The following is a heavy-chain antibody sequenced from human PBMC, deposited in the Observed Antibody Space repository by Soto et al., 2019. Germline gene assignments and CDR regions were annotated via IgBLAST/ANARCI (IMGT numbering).Heavy chain of an antibody. CDR2: ISYDGSNK. V-gene: IGHV3-30*18. CDR1: GFTFSSYG. D-gene: IGHD3-10*01. J-gene: IGHJ4*02. Sequence: GGSLRLSCAASGFTFSSYGMHWVRQAPGKGLEWVAVISYDGSNKYYADSVKGRFTISRDNSKNTLYLQMNSLRAEDTAVYYCAKDERAQRTYYYGSGSETIDYWGQGTLVTVSS. CDR3: AKDERAQRTYYYGSGSETIDY.